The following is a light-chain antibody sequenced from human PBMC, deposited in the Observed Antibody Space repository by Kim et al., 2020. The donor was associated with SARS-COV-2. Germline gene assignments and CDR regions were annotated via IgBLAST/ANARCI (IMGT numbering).Light chain of an antibody. J-gene: IGLJ3*02. CDR2: YDS. CDR1: NIGSKS. Sequence: APGKTAEITCGGNNIGSKSVTWYQRKPGQAPVLVIYYDSDRPSGIPERFSGSNSGNTATLTISRVEAGDEADYYCQVWDSSSDHPVFGGGTQLTVL. V-gene: IGLV3-21*04. CDR3: QVWDSSSDHPV.